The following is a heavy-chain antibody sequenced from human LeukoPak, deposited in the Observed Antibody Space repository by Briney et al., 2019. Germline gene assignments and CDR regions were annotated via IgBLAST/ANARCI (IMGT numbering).Heavy chain of an antibody. Sequence: PGGSLRLSCAASGFTFTNYPIHWVRQAPGKGLEWVTVISYDGSTKYYADSVKGRFSISRDNSKNTQHLQMNNLRTEDTAVYYCAKDQSDSSGWYLDYWGQGTLVTVSP. CDR3: AKDQSDSSGWYLDY. V-gene: IGHV3-30*04. CDR1: GFTFTNYP. CDR2: ISYDGSTK. D-gene: IGHD6-19*01. J-gene: IGHJ4*02.